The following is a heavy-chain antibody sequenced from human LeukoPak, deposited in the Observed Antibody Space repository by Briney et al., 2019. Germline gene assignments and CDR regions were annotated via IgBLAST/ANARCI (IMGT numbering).Heavy chain of an antibody. D-gene: IGHD2-2*01. Sequence: GGSLRLSCAASGFTFDDYAMHWVRQAPGKGLEWVSGISWNSGSIGYADSVKGRFTISRDNAKNSLYLQMNSLRAEDTALYYCAKELLSYYYYGMDVWGQGTTVTVSS. CDR3: AKELLSYYYYGMDV. V-gene: IGHV3-9*01. J-gene: IGHJ6*02. CDR2: ISWNSGSI. CDR1: GFTFDDYA.